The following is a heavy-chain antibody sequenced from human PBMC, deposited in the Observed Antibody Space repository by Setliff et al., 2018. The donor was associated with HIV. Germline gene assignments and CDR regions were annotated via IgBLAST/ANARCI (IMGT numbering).Heavy chain of an antibody. J-gene: IGHJ6*02. D-gene: IGHD6-25*01. Sequence: SVKVSCKVSGGSFSSYAITWVRQAPGQGLEWLGGITPIFGIVTYAQRFQDRVTITTDESTSAAYMELSSLRSEDAAVYYCASPPRGYSFHYGLDVWGQGTTVTVSS. CDR1: GGSFSSYA. V-gene: IGHV1-69*05. CDR2: ITPIFGIV. CDR3: ASPPRGYSFHYGLDV.